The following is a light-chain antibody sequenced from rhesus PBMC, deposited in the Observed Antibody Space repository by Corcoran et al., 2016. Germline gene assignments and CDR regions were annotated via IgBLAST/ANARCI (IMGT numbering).Light chain of an antibody. J-gene: IGKJ4*01. V-gene: IGKV1-74*01. Sequence: DIQMTQSPSSRSASVGDRVTIPCRASEKLNNYLHWYQQKPGKAPQLLFYKASTLQSGVPSRFSGGGSGTDVPLTCSSLQPEHFATYYCQHSYGTPLTFGGGAKV. CDR3: QHSYGTPLT. CDR2: KAS. CDR1: EKLNNY.